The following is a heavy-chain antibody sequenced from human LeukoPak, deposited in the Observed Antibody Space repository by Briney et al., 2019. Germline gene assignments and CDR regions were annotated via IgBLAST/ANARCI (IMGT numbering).Heavy chain of an antibody. D-gene: IGHD3-16*01. CDR2: IYHSGST. CDR1: GYSISSGYY. V-gene: IGHV4-38-2*02. J-gene: IGHJ4*02. CDR3: AREVQEEGYDYVWGSFFDY. Sequence: SETLSLTCTVSGYSISSGYYWGWIRQPPGKGLEWIGSIYHSGSTYYNPSLKSRVAISVDTSKNQFSLKLSSVTAADTAVYYCAREVQEEGYDYVWGSFFDYWGQGTLVTVSS.